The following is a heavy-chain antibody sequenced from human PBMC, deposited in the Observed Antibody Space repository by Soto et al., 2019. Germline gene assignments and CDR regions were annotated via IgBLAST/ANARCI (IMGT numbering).Heavy chain of an antibody. CDR1: GASISNYY. J-gene: IGHJ4*02. CDR2: VYASGST. CDR3: ARGMSGYDYIMDN. D-gene: IGHD5-12*01. V-gene: IGHV4-4*07. Sequence: QVQLQESGPGLVKPSETLSLTCSVSGASISNYYWIWIRQPAGKGLEWIGSVYASGSTNYSPSLKRRVTLSADTSENQFSLQLSSVTAADTAVYYCARGMSGYDYIMDNRGQGTLVTISS.